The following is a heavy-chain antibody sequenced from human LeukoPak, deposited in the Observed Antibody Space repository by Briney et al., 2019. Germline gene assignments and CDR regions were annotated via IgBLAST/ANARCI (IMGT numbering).Heavy chain of an antibody. Sequence: GASVKVSCKASGYTFTGYCMHWVRQAPGQGLEWMGWINPNSGGTNYAQKFQGRVTMTRDTSISTAYMELSRLRSDDTAVYYCARDPGSYFYYYYGMDVWGQGTTVTVSS. J-gene: IGHJ6*02. D-gene: IGHD1-26*01. V-gene: IGHV1-2*02. CDR3: ARDPGSYFYYYYGMDV. CDR1: GYTFTGYC. CDR2: INPNSGGT.